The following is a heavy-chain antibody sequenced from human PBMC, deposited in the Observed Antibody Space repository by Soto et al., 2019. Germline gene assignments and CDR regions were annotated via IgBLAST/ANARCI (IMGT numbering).Heavy chain of an antibody. CDR3: ARDTGSPITIFGVVYFDY. Sequence: ASVKVSCKASGYTFTSSGISWVRQAPGQGLEWMGWISAYNGNTNDAQKLQSRVTMTTDTSTSTAYMELRSLRSDDTAVYYCARDTGSPITIFGVVYFDYWGQGTLVTVSS. CDR2: ISAYNGNT. D-gene: IGHD3-3*01. V-gene: IGHV1-18*01. CDR1: GYTFTSSG. J-gene: IGHJ4*02.